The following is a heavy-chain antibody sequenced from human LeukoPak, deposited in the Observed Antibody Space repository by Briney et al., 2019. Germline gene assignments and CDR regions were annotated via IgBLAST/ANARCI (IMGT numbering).Heavy chain of an antibody. CDR3: ARGWDSSSWYDY. D-gene: IGHD6-13*01. V-gene: IGHV4-59*01. J-gene: IGHJ4*02. Sequence: PSETLSLTCTVSGGSISSYYWSWIRQPPAKGLEWIGDIYYSGSTNYNPSLKSRVTISVDTSKNQLSLKLSSVTAADTAVYYCARGWDSSSWYDYWGQGTLVTVSS. CDR2: IYYSGST. CDR1: GGSISSYY.